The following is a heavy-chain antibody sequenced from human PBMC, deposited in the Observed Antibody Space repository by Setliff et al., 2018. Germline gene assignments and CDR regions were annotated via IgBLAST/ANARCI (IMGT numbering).Heavy chain of an antibody. D-gene: IGHD1-26*01. CDR3: AAKTLGAQRGSDY. CDR2: INAGNGNT. CDR1: GYTFTSYA. V-gene: IGHV1-3*01. J-gene: IGHJ4*02. Sequence: GASVKVSCKASGYTFTSYAMHWVRQAPGQRLEWMGWINAGNGNTKYSQKFQGRVTITRDMSTSTAYMELSSLRSEDTAVYYCAAKTLGAQRGSDYWGQGTLVTVSS.